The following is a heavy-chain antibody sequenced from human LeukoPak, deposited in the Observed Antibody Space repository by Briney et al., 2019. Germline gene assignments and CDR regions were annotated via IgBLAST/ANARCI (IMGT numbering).Heavy chain of an antibody. CDR3: ATYGYIAAAGITYYYYYGMDV. CDR2: MNPNSGNT. V-gene: IGHV1-8*01. J-gene: IGHJ6*02. CDR1: GYTFTSYD. Sequence: ASVKVSCKASGYTFTSYDINWVRQATGQGLEWMGWMNPNSGNTGYAQKFQGRVTMTRNTSISTAYMELSSLRSEDTAVYYCATYGYIAAAGITYYYYYGMDVWGQGTTVTVS. D-gene: IGHD6-13*01.